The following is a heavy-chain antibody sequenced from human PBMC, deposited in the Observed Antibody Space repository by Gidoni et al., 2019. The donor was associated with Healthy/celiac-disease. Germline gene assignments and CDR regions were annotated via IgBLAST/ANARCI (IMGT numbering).Heavy chain of an antibody. CDR3: ARRNGYSYGEGFDY. V-gene: IGHV4-39*01. J-gene: IGHJ4*02. CDR2: IYYSGST. CDR1: GGSISSSRYY. Sequence: QLQLQESGPGLVKPSETLSLPCTVSGGSISSSRYYWGWIRQPPGKGLEWIGSIYYSGSTYYNPSLKSRVTISVDTSKNQFSLKLSSVTAADTAVYYCARRNGYSYGEGFDYWGQGTLVTVSS. D-gene: IGHD5-18*01.